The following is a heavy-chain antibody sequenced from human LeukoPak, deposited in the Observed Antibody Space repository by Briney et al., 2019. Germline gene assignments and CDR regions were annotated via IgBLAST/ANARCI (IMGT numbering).Heavy chain of an antibody. V-gene: IGHV3-74*01. CDR3: ARSDWFDP. J-gene: IGHJ5*02. CDR1: GFTFSNYW. CDR2: INSDGSTT. Sequence: PGGSLRFSCAASGFTFSNYWMHWVRQAPGKGLVWVSCINSDGSTTSYADSVKGRFTISRDNAKNTLYLQMNTLRAEDTAVYYCARSDWFDPWGQGTLVTVSS.